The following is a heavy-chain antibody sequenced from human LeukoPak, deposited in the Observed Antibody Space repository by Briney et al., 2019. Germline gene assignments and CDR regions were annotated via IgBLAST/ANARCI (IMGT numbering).Heavy chain of an antibody. CDR3: AKVTEDAPSPFDY. CDR1: GFTFSRYA. J-gene: IGHJ4*02. CDR2: IIGSGGST. Sequence: GGSLRRACAASGFTFSRYAMGWVRQPPGKWLDWISAIIGSGGSTYYADSVKGRFTISRYNSKNTLYLQMNSLRAEDTAVYYCAKVTEDAPSPFDYWGQGTLVTVSS. V-gene: IGHV3-23*01.